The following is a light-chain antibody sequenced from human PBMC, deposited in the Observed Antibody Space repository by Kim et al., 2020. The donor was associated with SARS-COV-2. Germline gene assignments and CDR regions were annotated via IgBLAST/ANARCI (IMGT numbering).Light chain of an antibody. Sequence: GQRVTITCSGSSANIGGNDVHWYQQLPGTAAKLLIYNNDQRPSGVPDRFSGSTSGTAASLAIGGRQSEDEADYYCAAWDDSLNGVVFGGGTQLTVL. CDR2: NND. J-gene: IGLJ2*01. V-gene: IGLV1-44*01. CDR3: AAWDDSLNGVV. CDR1: SANIGGND.